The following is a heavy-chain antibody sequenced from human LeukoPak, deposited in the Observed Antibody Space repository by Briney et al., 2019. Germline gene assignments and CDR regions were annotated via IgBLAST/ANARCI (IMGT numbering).Heavy chain of an antibody. V-gene: IGHV3-30*18. CDR2: ISYDGSNK. D-gene: IGHD6-13*01. CDR1: GFTFSSYG. Sequence: LPGRSLRLSCAASGFTFSSYGMHWVRQAPGKGLEWVAVISYDGSNKYYADSVKGRFTISRDNSKNTLYLQMNSLRAEDTAVYYCAKGRIYSSSWYYFDYWGQGTLVTVSS. CDR3: AKGRIYSSSWYYFDY. J-gene: IGHJ4*02.